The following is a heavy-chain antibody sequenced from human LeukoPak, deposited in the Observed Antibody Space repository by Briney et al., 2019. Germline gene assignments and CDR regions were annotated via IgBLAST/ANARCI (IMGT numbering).Heavy chain of an antibody. CDR3: ARASGDIVETATMGSY. CDR1: GFTIRSYA. CDR2: ISSSSSSI. D-gene: IGHD5-18*01. J-gene: IGHJ4*02. Sequence: GGSLRLSCAVSGFTIRSYAMNWVRQAPGKGLEWVSSISSSSSSIYYADSVKGRFTISRDNAKNSLYLQMNSLRAEDTAVYYCARASGDIVETATMGSYWGQGTLVTVSS. V-gene: IGHV3-21*01.